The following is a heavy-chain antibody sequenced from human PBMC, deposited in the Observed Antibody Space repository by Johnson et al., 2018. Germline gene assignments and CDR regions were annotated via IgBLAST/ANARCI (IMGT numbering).Heavy chain of an antibody. J-gene: IGHJ6*02. CDR3: TRDNDYGDYGYYYYYGMDV. V-gene: IGHV3-49*03. D-gene: IGHD4-17*01. CDR1: GFTFGDYA. Sequence: VQLVESGGGLVQPGGSLRLSCTASGFTFGDYAMSWFRQAPGKGLEWVGFIRSKAYGGTTEYAASVKGRFTISRDDSKSIAYLQMNSLKTEDTAVYYCTRDNDYGDYGYYYYYGMDVWGQGTTVTVSS. CDR2: IRSKAYGGTT.